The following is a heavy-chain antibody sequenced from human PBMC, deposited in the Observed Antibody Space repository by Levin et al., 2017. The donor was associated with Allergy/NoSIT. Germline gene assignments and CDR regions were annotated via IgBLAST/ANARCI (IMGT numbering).Heavy chain of an antibody. CDR1: GFTFSSTW. D-gene: IGHD1-26*01. J-gene: IGHJ3*01. V-gene: IGHV3-7*03. CDR3: AGEYRKSDEGAFDL. Sequence: PGGSLRLSCAASGFTFSSTWMSWVRQAPGKGLEWVANIKQDGSEKNYMDSVKGRFTISRDNAKNSLYLQMNSLRVEDTAVYYCAGEYRKSDEGAFDLWGQGTMVTVSS. CDR2: IKQDGSEK.